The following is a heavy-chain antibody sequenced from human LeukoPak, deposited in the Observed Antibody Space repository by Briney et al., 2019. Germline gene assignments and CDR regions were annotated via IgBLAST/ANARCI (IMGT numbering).Heavy chain of an antibody. J-gene: IGHJ4*02. CDR2: IYSGGST. Sequence: GGSLRLSCAASGFTVRSNYMSWVRQAPGKGLEWVSVIYSGGSTYYADSVKGRFTISRDNSKNTLYLQMNSLRAEDTAVYYCATGIAAAGTRLSYWGQGTLVTVSS. V-gene: IGHV3-66*01. CDR1: GFTVRSNY. D-gene: IGHD6-13*01. CDR3: ATGIAAAGTRLSY.